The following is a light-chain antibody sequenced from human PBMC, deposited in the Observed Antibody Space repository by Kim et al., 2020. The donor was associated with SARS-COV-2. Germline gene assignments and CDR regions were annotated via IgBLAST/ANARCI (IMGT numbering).Light chain of an antibody. Sequence: QSVLTQPPSVSGAPGQRVTISCTGSSSNIGAGYDVHWYLQLPGTAPNLLIYGNTNRPSGVPDRFSGSKSGTSASLAITGLQAEDEADYYCQSYDSSLSGVVFGGGTQLTVL. CDR1: SSNIGAGYD. V-gene: IGLV1-40*01. CDR3: QSYDSSLSGVV. J-gene: IGLJ2*01. CDR2: GNT.